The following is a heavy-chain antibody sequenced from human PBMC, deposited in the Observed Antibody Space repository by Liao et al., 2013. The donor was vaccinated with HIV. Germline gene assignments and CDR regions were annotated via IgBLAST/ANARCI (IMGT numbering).Heavy chain of an antibody. CDR1: GGSISSYY. J-gene: IGHJ4*02. D-gene: IGHD6-13*01. V-gene: IGHV4-59*12. CDR3: ARVGIAAAGGLDY. Sequence: QLQLQESGPGLVKPSETLSLTCTVSGGSISSYYWSWIRQPAGKGLEWIGYISDSGGTDYNPSLKSRVTISVDTSKNQFSLKLSSVTAADTAVYYCARVGIAAAGGLDYWGQGTLVTVSS. CDR2: ISDSGGT.